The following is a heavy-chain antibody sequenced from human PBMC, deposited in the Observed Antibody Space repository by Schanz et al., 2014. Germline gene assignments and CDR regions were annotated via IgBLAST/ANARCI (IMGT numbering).Heavy chain of an antibody. D-gene: IGHD3-16*01. J-gene: IGHJ6*02. CDR2: TRNRANNYFT. CDR1: TSIFNHAW. Sequence: ESGGGLVKPGGSLRLSCAASTSIFNHAWMSWVRQAPGKGLEWVGRTRNRANNYFTEYAASVKGRFTISRDDSKNSLYLQMSSLKSEDTALYYCTRLTRSPGGHDLDVWGQGTTVTVSS. CDR3: TRLTRSPGGHDLDV. V-gene: IGHV3-72*01.